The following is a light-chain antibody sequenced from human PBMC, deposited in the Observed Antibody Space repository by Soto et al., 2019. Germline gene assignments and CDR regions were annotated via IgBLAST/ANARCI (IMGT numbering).Light chain of an antibody. CDR1: QSISGW. CDR3: QQYYSDWT. J-gene: IGKJ1*01. V-gene: IGKV1-5*01. Sequence: DIQMPQSPSTLSASVGDRVTITFRASQSISGWLAWYQQKPGTAPKLLIYEASNLESGVPSRFSGSGSGTEFTLTISSLQPDDFATYYCQQYYSDWTFGHGTKVDI. CDR2: EAS.